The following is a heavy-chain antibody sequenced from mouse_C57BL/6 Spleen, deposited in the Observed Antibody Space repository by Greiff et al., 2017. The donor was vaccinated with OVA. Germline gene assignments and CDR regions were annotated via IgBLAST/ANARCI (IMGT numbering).Heavy chain of an antibody. D-gene: IGHD2-2*01. Sequence: LQESGAELARPGASVKMSCKASGYTFTSYTMHWVKQRPGQGLEWIGYINPSSGYTKYNQKFKDKATLTADKSSSTAYMQLSSLTSEDSAVYYCARTGLPDYFDYWGQGTTLTVSS. J-gene: IGHJ2*01. CDR2: INPSSGYT. CDR1: GYTFTSYT. V-gene: IGHV1-4*01. CDR3: ARTGLPDYFDY.